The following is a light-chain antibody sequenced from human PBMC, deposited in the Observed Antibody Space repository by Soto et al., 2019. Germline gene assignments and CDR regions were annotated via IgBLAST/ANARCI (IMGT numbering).Light chain of an antibody. CDR3: QQYDNWPRT. V-gene: IGKV3-15*01. CDR1: QSVSNN. Sequence: EIVMTQSPGTLSVSPGERATLSCRANQSVSNNLAWYQQKPGQPPRLLIYGASTRATGMSARFSGSGSETGFTLTISSLQSEDFAVYYCQQYDNWPRTFGQGTRLEIK. CDR2: GAS. J-gene: IGKJ2*01.